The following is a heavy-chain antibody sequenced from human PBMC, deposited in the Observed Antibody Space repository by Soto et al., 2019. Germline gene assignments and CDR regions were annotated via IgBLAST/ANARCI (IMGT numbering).Heavy chain of an antibody. D-gene: IGHD3-22*01. CDR1: GGSISTYY. J-gene: IGHJ6*02. Sequence: PSETLSLTCTVSGGSISTYYWSWIRQPPGKALEWIGYVFYRGSTYYNPSLKSRVTIPVDTSKNQFSLKLSSVTAADTAVYYCARRLYYDSSGFEGGGMDVWGQGTTVTVSS. CDR3: ARRLYYDSSGFEGGGMDV. V-gene: IGHV4-59*08. CDR2: VFYRGST.